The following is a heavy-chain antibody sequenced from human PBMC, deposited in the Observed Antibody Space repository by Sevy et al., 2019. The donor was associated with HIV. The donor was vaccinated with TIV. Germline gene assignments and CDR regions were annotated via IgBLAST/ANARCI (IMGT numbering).Heavy chain of an antibody. J-gene: IGHJ4*02. D-gene: IGHD4-17*01. CDR3: ARDLPPSATTVAHFDY. V-gene: IGHV3-48*03. CDR2: ISNSGTNI. CDR1: AFRFSSYE. Sequence: GGSLRLSCAASAFRFSSYEMNWVRQAPGKGLEWVASISNSGTNIYYSDSVRGRFTISRDTAKNSLYLQMNSLRAEDTAVYYCARDLPPSATTVAHFDYWGQGTLVTVSS.